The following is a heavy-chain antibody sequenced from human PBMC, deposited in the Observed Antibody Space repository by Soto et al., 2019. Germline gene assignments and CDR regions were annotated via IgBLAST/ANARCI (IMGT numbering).Heavy chain of an antibody. V-gene: IGHV3-23*01. CDR3: AKAGGDYPSWYFDL. J-gene: IGHJ2*01. CDR1: GFTFSSYA. CDR2: IRGSAGNT. Sequence: EVQLLESGGGLIQPGGSLRLSCAASGFTFSSYAMSWVRQAPGKGLEWVSAIRGSAGNTYYADSVKGRFTITRDISKNTLYLQMNSLRAEDTAVFYCAKAGGDYPSWYFDLWGRGTQVTVSS. D-gene: IGHD4-17*01.